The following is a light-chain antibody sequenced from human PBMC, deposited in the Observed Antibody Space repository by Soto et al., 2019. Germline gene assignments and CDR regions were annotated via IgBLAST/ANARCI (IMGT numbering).Light chain of an antibody. CDR1: QSVSSNF. Sequence: EIVLTQSPGTLSLSPGERATLSCRASQSVSSNFLVWYQQKPGQAPRLLIHGASTRATAIPDRFSGSGSGTDFTLSISRLEPEDSAVYYCQQYGSSPMYTFGQGTKVDIK. J-gene: IGKJ2*01. CDR2: GAS. V-gene: IGKV3-20*01. CDR3: QQYGSSPMYT.